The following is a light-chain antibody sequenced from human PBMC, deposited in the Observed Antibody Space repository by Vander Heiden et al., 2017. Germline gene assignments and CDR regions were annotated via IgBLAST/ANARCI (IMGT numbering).Light chain of an antibody. CDR1: QSSSSY. CDR2: AAS. J-gene: IGKJ4*01. V-gene: IGKV1-39*01. CDR3: QQSYSTPLT. Sequence: DIPMTQSPSSLSASVGDSVTITCRARQSSSSYLNWYQQKPGQAPKLLIYAASSLQSGVPSRFSGSGSWTDFTLTISRLKPEDFATYYCQQSYSTPLTFGGGTKVEIK.